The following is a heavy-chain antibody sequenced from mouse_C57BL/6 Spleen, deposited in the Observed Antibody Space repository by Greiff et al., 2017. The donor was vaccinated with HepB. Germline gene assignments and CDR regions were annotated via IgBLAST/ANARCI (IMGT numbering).Heavy chain of an antibody. CDR2: IYPGDGDT. Sequence: QVQLQQSGPELVKPGASVKISCKASGYAFSSSWMNWVKQRPGKGLEWIGRIYPGDGDTNYNGKFKGKATLTADKSSSTAYMQLSSLTSEDSAVYFCARSGALYYDGTWFAYWGQGTLVTVSA. J-gene: IGHJ3*01. CDR1: GYAFSSSW. D-gene: IGHD1-1*01. V-gene: IGHV1-82*01. CDR3: ARSGALYYDGTWFAY.